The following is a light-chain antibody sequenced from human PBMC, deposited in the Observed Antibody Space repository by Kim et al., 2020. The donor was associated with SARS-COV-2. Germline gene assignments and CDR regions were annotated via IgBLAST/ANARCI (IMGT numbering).Light chain of an antibody. CDR1: GLRSYY. Sequence: SSELTQDPAVSVALGQTVRITCQGDGLRSYYASWYQQKPGQAPVLVIYGKNNRPSGIPDRFSGSSSGNTASLTITGAQAEDEADYYCNSRDSSGNPHWVF. J-gene: IGLJ3*02. CDR2: GKN. CDR3: NSRDSSGNPHWV. V-gene: IGLV3-19*01.